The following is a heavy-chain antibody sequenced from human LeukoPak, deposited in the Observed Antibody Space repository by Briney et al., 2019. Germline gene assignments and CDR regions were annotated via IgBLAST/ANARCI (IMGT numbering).Heavy chain of an antibody. D-gene: IGHD6-13*01. CDR3: ARALRGPAGTDY. Sequence: GGSLRLSCAASGFTFSSYSMNWVRQAPGKGLEWVSSISGSSSYIYYADSMKGRFTISRDNAKNSLYLQMNSLRAEDTAVYYCARALRGPAGTDYWGQETLVTVSS. V-gene: IGHV3-21*01. CDR2: ISGSSSYI. CDR1: GFTFSSYS. J-gene: IGHJ4*02.